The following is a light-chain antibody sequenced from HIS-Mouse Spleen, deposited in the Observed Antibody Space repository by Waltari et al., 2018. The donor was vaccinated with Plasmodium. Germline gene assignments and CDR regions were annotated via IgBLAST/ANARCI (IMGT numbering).Light chain of an antibody. CDR3: QSADSRGTYV. Sequence: SYELTQPPSVSVSPGQTARITCSGDALPKQYAYWYQQKPGQAPVLVIYKDRERPSGNPEGFSGSSPGKKGTLTIRGVQAKDEADYYCQSADSRGTYVFGTGTKVTVL. J-gene: IGLJ1*01. V-gene: IGLV3-25*03. CDR2: KDR. CDR1: ALPKQY.